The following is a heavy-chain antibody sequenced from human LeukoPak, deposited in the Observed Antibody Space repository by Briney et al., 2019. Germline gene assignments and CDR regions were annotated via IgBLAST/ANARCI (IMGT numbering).Heavy chain of an antibody. CDR3: ATRWVAAAGV. V-gene: IGHV3-23*01. D-gene: IGHD6-13*01. J-gene: IGHJ4*02. CDR2: ISGSGGST. CDR1: GFTFSSYA. Sequence: PGGSLRLSCAASGFTFSSYAMSWVRQAPGKGLGWVSAISGSGGSTYYADSVKGRFTISRDNSKNTLYLQMNSPRAEDTAVYYCATRWVAAAGVWGQGTLVTVSS.